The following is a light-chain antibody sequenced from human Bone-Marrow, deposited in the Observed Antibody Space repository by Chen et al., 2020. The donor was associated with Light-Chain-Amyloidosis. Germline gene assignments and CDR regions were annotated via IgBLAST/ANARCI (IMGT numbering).Light chain of an antibody. CDR2: RDT. J-gene: IGLJ2*01. Sequence: SYELPQPPSVSVSPGQTASLTCSGDDLPTKYAYWYQQKPGQAPVLVIHRDTERPSGISERFAGSSSGPTATLTISGVQAEDEADYHWQSADSSGTSEVIFGGGTKLTVL. V-gene: IGLV3-25*03. CDR3: QSADSSGTSEVI. CDR1: DLPTKY.